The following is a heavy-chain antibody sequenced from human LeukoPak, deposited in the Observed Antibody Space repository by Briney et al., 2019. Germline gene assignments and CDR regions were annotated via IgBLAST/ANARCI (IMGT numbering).Heavy chain of an antibody. CDR3: ARDGGLYDPNY. Sequence: GGSLRLSCAASGFTFSSYWMNWLRQAPGKGLEWVSSISSSSSYIYYADSVKGRFTISRDNAKNSLYLQMNSLRAEDTAVYYCARDGGLYDPNYWGQGTLVTVSS. V-gene: IGHV3-21*01. CDR1: GFTFSSYW. CDR2: ISSSSSYI. D-gene: IGHD1-1*01. J-gene: IGHJ4*02.